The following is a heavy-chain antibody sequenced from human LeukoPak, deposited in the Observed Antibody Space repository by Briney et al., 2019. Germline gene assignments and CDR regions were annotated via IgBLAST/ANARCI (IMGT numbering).Heavy chain of an antibody. V-gene: IGHV3-74*01. CDR3: AKGGNWNNYMDV. J-gene: IGHJ6*03. Sequence: GGSLRLSCAASGFTFSSYWMHWVRQAPGKGLVWVSRINTDGSSTSYADSVKGRFTISRDNSKNTLYLQMNSLRAEDTAVYYCAKGGNWNNYMDVWGKGTTVTVSS. CDR2: INTDGSST. CDR1: GFTFSSYW. D-gene: IGHD1/OR15-1a*01.